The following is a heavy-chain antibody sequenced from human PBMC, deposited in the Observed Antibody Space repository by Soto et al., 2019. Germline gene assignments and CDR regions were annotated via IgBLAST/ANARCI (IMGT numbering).Heavy chain of an antibody. CDR3: APYFNYGDYSSAGEGGY. V-gene: IGHV2-5*02. D-gene: IGHD4-17*01. CDR1: GFSLTTSGVG. Sequence: QITLKESGPTLVKPTQTLTLTCTFSGFSLTTSGVGVGWIRQPPGKALEWLALIYWDDDKRYSPSLKSRLTITKXXSXNXXVLTMTNMDPVDTATYYCAPYFNYGDYSSAGEGGYWGPGTLVTVSS. J-gene: IGHJ4*02. CDR2: IYWDDDK.